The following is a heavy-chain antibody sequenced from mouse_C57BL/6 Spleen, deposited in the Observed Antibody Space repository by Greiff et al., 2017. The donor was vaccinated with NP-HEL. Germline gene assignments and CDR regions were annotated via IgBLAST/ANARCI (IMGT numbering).Heavy chain of an antibody. CDR1: GYAFSSSW. CDR3: ARESTVEARGYFEV. V-gene: IGHV1-82*01. D-gene: IGHD1-1*01. Sequence: VQLQQSGPELVKPGASVKISCQASGYAFSSSWMNWVKQRPGKGLEWIGRIYPGDGDTNYNWKFKGKATLTADKSSSTAYMQLSSLTSEDSAVYFCARESTVEARGYFEVWGTGTTVTVSS. J-gene: IGHJ1*03. CDR2: IYPGDGDT.